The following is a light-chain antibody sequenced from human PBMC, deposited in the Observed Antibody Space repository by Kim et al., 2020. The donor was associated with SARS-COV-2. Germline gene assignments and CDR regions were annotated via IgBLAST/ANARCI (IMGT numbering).Light chain of an antibody. Sequence: NFMLTQPHSVSESPGKTVTISCTRSSGSIASNYVQWYQQRPGSAPTTVIYEDNQRPSGVPDRFSGSIDSSSNSASLTISGLKTEDEADYYCQSYDSSNQDVVFRGGTQLTVL. J-gene: IGLJ2*01. CDR3: QSYDSSNQDVV. V-gene: IGLV6-57*04. CDR2: EDN. CDR1: SGSIASNY.